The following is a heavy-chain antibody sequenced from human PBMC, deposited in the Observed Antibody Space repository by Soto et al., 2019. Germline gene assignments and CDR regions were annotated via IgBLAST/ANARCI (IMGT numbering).Heavy chain of an antibody. CDR2: IDYSGSP. V-gene: IGHV4-59*01. J-gene: IGHJ4*02. CDR3: ARDRYGDYVLDY. Sequence: PSLTCTVSGGSISSYYWSWIRQPPGKGPGWGGDIDYSGSPNYNASLKSRVTISVDTSKNQVSLKLSSVTAADTAVYYCARDRYGDYVLDYWGQGTLVTVSS. D-gene: IGHD4-17*01. CDR1: GGSISSYY.